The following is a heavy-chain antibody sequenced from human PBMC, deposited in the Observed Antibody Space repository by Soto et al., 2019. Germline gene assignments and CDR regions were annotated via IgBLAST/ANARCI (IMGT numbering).Heavy chain of an antibody. CDR1: GFSFDDYA. J-gene: IGHJ5*01. V-gene: IGHV3-23*01. D-gene: IGHD1-26*01. Sequence: GGFLRLSCAASGFSFDDYAMSWVRQAPGKGLEWVASIRPGGDSTYYADSVKGRFAVSRDNSNVTLYLQMDSLRVEDTAIYYCTTHEEGAPWAGGFDSWGQGTLVTVSS. CDR2: IRPGGDST. CDR3: TTHEEGAPWAGGFDS.